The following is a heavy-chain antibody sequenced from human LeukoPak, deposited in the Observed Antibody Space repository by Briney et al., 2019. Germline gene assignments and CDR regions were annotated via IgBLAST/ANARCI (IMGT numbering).Heavy chain of an antibody. CDR2: ISSSGSTI. J-gene: IGHJ6*03. CDR3: AREPYFPRPYYYMDV. D-gene: IGHD2/OR15-2a*01. Sequence: GGSLRLSCAASGFTFSSYEMNWVRQAPGKGLEWVSYISSSGSTIYYADSVKGRFTISRDNAKNSLYLQMNSLRAEDTAVYYCAREPYFPRPYYYMDVWGKGTTVTISS. V-gene: IGHV3-48*03. CDR1: GFTFSSYE.